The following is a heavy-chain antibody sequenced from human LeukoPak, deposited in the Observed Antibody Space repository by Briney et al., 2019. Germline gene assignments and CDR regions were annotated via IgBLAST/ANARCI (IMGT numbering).Heavy chain of an antibody. V-gene: IGHV5-51*01. Sequence: GESLKISCKGSGYSFTSYWIGWVRQMPGKGLEWMGIIYPGDSDTRYSPSFQGQVTISADKSISTAYLQWSSLKASDTAMHYCTRKRQYDSSGYYPDAFDIWGQGTMVTVSS. D-gene: IGHD3-22*01. CDR3: TRKRQYDSSGYYPDAFDI. CDR2: IYPGDSDT. CDR1: GYSFTSYW. J-gene: IGHJ3*02.